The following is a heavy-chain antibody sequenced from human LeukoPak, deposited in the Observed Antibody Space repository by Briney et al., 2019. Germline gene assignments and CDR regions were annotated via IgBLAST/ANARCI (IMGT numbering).Heavy chain of an antibody. CDR1: GYTFTNYL. V-gene: IGHV1-46*01. CDR2: ITPSVDTA. CDR3: VREESGGYFDY. Sequence: ASVKVSCKASGYTFTNYLLHWVRQAPGQGLEWVGRITPSVDTANYAQKFRDRVTMTRDTSTSTVYMELSSLRSEDTAVYHCVREESGGYFDYWGQGTLVTVSS. J-gene: IGHJ4*02. D-gene: IGHD2-8*02.